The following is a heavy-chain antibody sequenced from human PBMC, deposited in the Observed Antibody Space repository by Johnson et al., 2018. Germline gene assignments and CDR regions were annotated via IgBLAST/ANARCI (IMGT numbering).Heavy chain of an antibody. J-gene: IGHJ3*01. CDR1: GGTFSSYA. V-gene: IGHV1-69*12. D-gene: IGHD2-21*02. CDR2: IIPMFGTA. Sequence: QVQLVQSGAEVKKPGSSVKVSCKASGGTFSSYAINWVRQAPGQGLEWMGGIIPMFGTANYTQTFQGRLTIPADESTSTAYMELSSLISEDTAMYFCARGIMLLTAPFELWGQGTVVTVSS. CDR3: ARGIMLLTAPFEL.